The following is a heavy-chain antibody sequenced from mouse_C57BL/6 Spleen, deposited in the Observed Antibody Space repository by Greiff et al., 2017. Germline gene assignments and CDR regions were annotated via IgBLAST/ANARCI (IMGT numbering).Heavy chain of an antibody. D-gene: IGHD2-5*01. V-gene: IGHV1-64*01. J-gene: IGHJ3*01. Sequence: QVQLQQPGAELVKPGASVKLSCKASGYTFTSYWMHWVKQRPGQGLEWIGMIHPSSGSTNYNEKFKSKATLTVDKSSSTAYMQLSSLTSEDSAVYYCLSNYGDFAYWGQGTLVTVSA. CDR3: LSNYGDFAY. CDR2: IHPSSGST. CDR1: GYTFTSYW.